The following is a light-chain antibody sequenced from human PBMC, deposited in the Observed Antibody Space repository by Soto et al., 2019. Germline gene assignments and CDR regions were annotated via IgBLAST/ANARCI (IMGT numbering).Light chain of an antibody. CDR2: GVT. V-gene: IGLV2-14*03. Sequence: HSALTQPTSVSGSPGQSITISCTGNHNDIGTYDYVSWYQQHPGRAPRLLIHGVTTRPSGISGRFSASKSGLTASLTISGLQPEDEADYYCSSFTSNRIYVFGTGTKVTVL. CDR1: HNDIGTYDY. CDR3: SSFTSNRIYV. J-gene: IGLJ1*01.